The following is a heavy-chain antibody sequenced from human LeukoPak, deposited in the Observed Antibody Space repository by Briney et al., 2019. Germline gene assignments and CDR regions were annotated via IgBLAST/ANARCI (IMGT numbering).Heavy chain of an antibody. D-gene: IGHD1-26*01. CDR3: ARERGRGRDSPWFDY. CDR1: GFTFSSYG. V-gene: IGHV3-30*03. Sequence: GGSLRLSCAASGFTFSSYGIHWVRQAPGKGLEWVAVISYDGSNKYYADSVRGRFTISRDNSKNTLDLQMTGLRAEDTAVYYCARERGRGRDSPWFDYWGQGTLVTASS. CDR2: ISYDGSNK. J-gene: IGHJ4*02.